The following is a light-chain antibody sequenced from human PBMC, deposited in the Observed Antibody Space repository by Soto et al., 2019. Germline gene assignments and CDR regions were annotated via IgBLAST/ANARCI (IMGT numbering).Light chain of an antibody. CDR1: QSVSSY. V-gene: IGKV3-11*01. CDR2: DAS. Sequence: EIVLTQSPATLSLSPGERATLSCRASQSVSSYLGWYQQKPGQAPRLLIYDASNRATGIPARFSGSGSGTDFTLTISSLEPEDFAVYYCQQRINWPATFGQGTKVEIK. CDR3: QQRINWPAT. J-gene: IGKJ1*01.